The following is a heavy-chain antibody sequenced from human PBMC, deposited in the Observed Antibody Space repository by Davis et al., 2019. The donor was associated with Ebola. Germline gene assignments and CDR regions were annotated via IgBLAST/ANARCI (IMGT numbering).Heavy chain of an antibody. CDR1: GFTFSDYY. V-gene: IGHV3-11*01. CDR2: ISSSGSTK. D-gene: IGHD5-12*01. J-gene: IGHJ6*02. CDR3: ARDSWIYGMDV. Sequence: GESLKISCAASGFTFSDYYMSWIRQAPGKGLEWVSYISSSGSTKYYADSVKGRFTISRDNAKNSLYLQMNSLRAEDTAVYYCARDSWIYGMDVWGQGTTVTVSS.